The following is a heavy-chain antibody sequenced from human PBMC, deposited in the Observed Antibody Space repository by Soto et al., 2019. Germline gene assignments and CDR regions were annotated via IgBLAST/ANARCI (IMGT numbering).Heavy chain of an antibody. CDR2: IWYDGSNK. Sequence: PGGSLRLSCAASGFTFSSYGMHWVRQASGKGLEWVAVIWYDGSNKYYADSVKGRFTISRDNSKNTLYLQMNSLRAEDTAVYYCARDHNVRRVFLWFGLPDYWGQGTLVTVSS. V-gene: IGHV3-33*01. CDR3: ARDHNVRRVFLWFGLPDY. CDR1: GFTFSSYG. J-gene: IGHJ4*02. D-gene: IGHD3-10*01.